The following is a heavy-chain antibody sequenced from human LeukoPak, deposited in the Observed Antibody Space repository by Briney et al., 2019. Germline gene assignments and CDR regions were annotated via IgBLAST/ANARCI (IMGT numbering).Heavy chain of an antibody. V-gene: IGHV4-61*08. J-gene: IGHJ5*02. CDR2: IYYSGST. CDR1: GGSFSSGDYY. CDR3: ARAPITIFGVVTGWFDP. Sequence: PSETLSLTCIVSGGSFSSGDYYWSWIRQPPGKGLEWIGYIYYSGSTNYNPSLKSRVTISVDTSKNQFSLKLSSVTAADTAVYYCARAPITIFGVVTGWFDPWGQGTLVTVSS. D-gene: IGHD3-3*01.